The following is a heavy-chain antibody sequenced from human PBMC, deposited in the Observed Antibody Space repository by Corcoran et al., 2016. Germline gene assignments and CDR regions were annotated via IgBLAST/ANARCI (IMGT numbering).Heavy chain of an antibody. CDR3: ARVDCSGGSCDSGPDYYYYYGMDV. Sequence: QVQLVQSGAEVKKPGSSVKVSCKASGGTFSSYAISWVRQAPGQGLEWMGGIIPIFGTANYAQKFQGRVTITADDSTSTAYMELSSLRSEDTAVYYCARVDCSGGSCDSGPDYYYYYGMDVWGQGTTVTVSS. V-gene: IGHV1-69*01. D-gene: IGHD2-15*01. CDR1: GGTFSSYA. CDR2: IIPIFGTA. J-gene: IGHJ6*02.